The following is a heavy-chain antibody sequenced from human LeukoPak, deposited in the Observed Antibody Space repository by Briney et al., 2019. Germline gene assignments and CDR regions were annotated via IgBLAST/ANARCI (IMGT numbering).Heavy chain of an antibody. CDR2: MYYSGST. D-gene: IGHD1-7*01. V-gene: IGHV4-59*08. CDR1: GGSISSYY. J-gene: IGHJ5*02. Sequence: SETLSLTCTVSGGSISSYYWSWIRQPPGKGLEWIGYMYYSGSTNYNPSLKSRVTISVDTSKNQFSLKLSSVTAADTAVYYCARLVSGNYGWFDLWAQGTLVTVSS. CDR3: ARLVSGNYGWFDL.